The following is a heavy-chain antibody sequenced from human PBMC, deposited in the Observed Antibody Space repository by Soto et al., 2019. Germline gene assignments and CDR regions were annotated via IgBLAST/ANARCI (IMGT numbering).Heavy chain of an antibody. CDR2: ISGSGGST. CDR3: AKISGSYDFWSGYPTFDY. V-gene: IGHV3-23*01. J-gene: IGHJ4*02. CDR1: GFTFSSYA. D-gene: IGHD3-3*01. Sequence: GGSLRLSCAASGFTFSSYAMSWVRQAPGKGLEWVSAISGSGGSTYYADSVKGRFTISRDNSKNTLYLQMNSLGAEDTAVYYCAKISGSYDFWSGYPTFDYWGQGTLVTVSS.